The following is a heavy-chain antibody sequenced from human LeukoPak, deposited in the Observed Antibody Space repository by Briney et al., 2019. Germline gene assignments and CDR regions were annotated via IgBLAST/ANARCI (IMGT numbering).Heavy chain of an antibody. Sequence: PGGSLRLSCAASGFTFDNYAMHGVRQAPGKGLEWVSGIAWNSGNTGFANSVKGRFTVSRDNAENSLYLEMNSLTPEDTAFYFCAKDMNSYGSGSSYNPWGPFDSWGQGTLVTVSS. J-gene: IGHJ4*02. CDR2: IAWNSGNT. CDR3: AKDMNSYGSGSSYNPWGPFDS. D-gene: IGHD3-10*01. V-gene: IGHV3-9*01. CDR1: GFTFDNYA.